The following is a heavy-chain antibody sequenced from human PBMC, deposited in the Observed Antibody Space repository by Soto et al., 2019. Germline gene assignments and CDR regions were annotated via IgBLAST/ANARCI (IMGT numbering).Heavy chain of an antibody. Sequence: PSETLSLTCTVSGGSISSSSYYWGWIRQPPGKGLEWIGSIYYSGSTYYNPSLKSRVTISVDTSKNQFSLKLSSVTAADTAVYYCARHLRTAAINYWGQGTLVTVSS. J-gene: IGHJ4*02. V-gene: IGHV4-39*01. CDR1: GGSISSSSYY. CDR2: IYYSGST. D-gene: IGHD2-2*02. CDR3: ARHLRTAAINY.